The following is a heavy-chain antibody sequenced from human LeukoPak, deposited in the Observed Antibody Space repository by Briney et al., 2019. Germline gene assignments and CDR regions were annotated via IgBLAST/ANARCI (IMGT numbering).Heavy chain of an antibody. CDR3: ARCPPNCSSNGYVGDY. D-gene: IGHD6-13*01. V-gene: IGHV3-74*01. J-gene: IGHJ4*02. CDR2: IHSDGSST. Sequence: PGGSLRLSCAASGFTLNSHWMHWVPQAPGKGLVWVSRIHSDGSSTSYADSVKGRFTISRRNDKHTLCLAMNSLRAEHTAVYHCARCPPNCSSNGYVGDYRGQGTLVTVSS. CDR1: GFTLNSHW.